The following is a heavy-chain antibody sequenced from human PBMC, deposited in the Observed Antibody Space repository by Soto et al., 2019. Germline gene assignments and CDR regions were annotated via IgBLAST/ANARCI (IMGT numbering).Heavy chain of an antibody. J-gene: IGHJ4*02. D-gene: IGHD3-10*01. CDR3: ARASASGSYPY. CDR2: INEDGGEK. Sequence: GESLKISCAASGFTFSSNWMTWVRQAPGKGLEWVANINEDGGEKYYVGSVKGRFTISRDNAKNSLYLQMNSLRVEDTAVYHCARASASGSYPYWGLGPLDPVSS. V-gene: IGHV3-7*03. CDR1: GFTFSSNW.